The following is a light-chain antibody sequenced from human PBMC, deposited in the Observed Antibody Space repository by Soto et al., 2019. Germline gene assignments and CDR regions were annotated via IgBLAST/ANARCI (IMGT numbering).Light chain of an antibody. CDR1: QSVSSN. J-gene: IGKJ1*01. CDR2: GAS. Sequence: EIVMTQSPATLSVSPGERATLSCRASQSVSSNLAWYQQKPGQAPRLLIYGASTRATGIPARLSGSGSGTEFTLTISSLRSEDFAVYYCQQYNNWPPWTFGQGTKVEIK. V-gene: IGKV3-15*01. CDR3: QQYNNWPPWT.